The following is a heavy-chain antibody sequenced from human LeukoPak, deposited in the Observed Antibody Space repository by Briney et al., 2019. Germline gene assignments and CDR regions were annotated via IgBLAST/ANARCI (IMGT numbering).Heavy chain of an antibody. D-gene: IGHD2-2*01. CDR3: ARARIDCSSTSCDDAFDI. CDR2: FDPEDGET. J-gene: IGHJ3*02. Sequence: GASVKVSCKVSGYTLTELSMHWVRQAPGKGLEWMGGFDPEDGETIYAQKFQGRVTMTEDTSTDTAYMELSSLRSEDTAVYYCARARIDCSSTSCDDAFDIWGQGTMVTVSS. CDR1: GYTLTELS. V-gene: IGHV1-24*01.